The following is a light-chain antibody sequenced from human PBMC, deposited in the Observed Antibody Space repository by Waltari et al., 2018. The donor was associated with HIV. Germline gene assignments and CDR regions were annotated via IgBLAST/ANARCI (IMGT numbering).Light chain of an antibody. Sequence: EIELTQSPGTLSLSPGERATLACRASKSLNSTYLAWYQQQPGQTPGLLIYGASSSAIGIPDRFSGSGSGTDVTLTISRLEPGDFAVYYCHQYGSSTRTFGQGTKVDIK. J-gene: IGKJ1*01. CDR1: KSLNSTY. CDR2: GAS. CDR3: HQYGSSTRT. V-gene: IGKV3-20*01.